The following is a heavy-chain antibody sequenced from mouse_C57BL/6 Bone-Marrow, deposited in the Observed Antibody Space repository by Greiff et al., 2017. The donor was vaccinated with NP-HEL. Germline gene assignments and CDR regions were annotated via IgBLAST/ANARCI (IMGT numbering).Heavy chain of an antibody. CDR3: ARGAQLRLLNY. Sequence: EVQLVESGGDLVKPGGSLKLSCAASGFTFSSYGMSWVRQTPDKRLEWVATISSGGSYTYYPDSVKGRFTISRDNAKNTLYLQMSSLKSEDTAMYYCARGAQLRLLNYWGQGTTLTVSS. CDR2: ISSGGSYT. D-gene: IGHD3-2*02. J-gene: IGHJ2*01. V-gene: IGHV5-6*01. CDR1: GFTFSSYG.